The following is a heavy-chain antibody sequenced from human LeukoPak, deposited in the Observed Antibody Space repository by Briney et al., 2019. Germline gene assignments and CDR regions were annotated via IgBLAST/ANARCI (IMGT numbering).Heavy chain of an antibody. D-gene: IGHD2-2*01. CDR2: IYHSGST. J-gene: IGHJ5*02. CDR1: GGSISSSSYY. CDR3: ASGGYCSSTTCYPNWFDP. Sequence: SETLSLTCTVSGGSISSSSYYWGWIRQPPGKGLEWIGSIYHSGSTYYNPSLKSRVTISVDTSKNQFSLKLSSVTAADTAVYYCASGGYCSSTTCYPNWFDPWGQGTLVTVSS. V-gene: IGHV4-39*07.